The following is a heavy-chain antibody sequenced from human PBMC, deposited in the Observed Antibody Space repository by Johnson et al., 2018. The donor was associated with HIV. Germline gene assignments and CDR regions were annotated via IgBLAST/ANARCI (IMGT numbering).Heavy chain of an antibody. CDR2: ISYDGSNK. V-gene: IGHV3-30*04. CDR3: ARDLLLAYCGGDCLDAFDI. D-gene: IGHD2-21*02. CDR1: GFTFSSYA. Sequence: VQLVESGGGVVQPGRSLRLSCAASGFTFSSYAMHWVRQAPGKGLEWVAVISYDGSNKYYADSVKGRFTISRDNSKNTLYLQMNSLRAEDTAVYYCARDLLLAYCGGDCLDAFDIWCQGTMVTVSS. J-gene: IGHJ3*02.